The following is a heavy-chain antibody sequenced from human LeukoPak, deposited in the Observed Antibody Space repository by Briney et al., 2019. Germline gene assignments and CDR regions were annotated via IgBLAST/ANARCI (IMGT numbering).Heavy chain of an antibody. J-gene: IGHJ4*02. CDR3: ARQMIVVVTPAFDC. CDR2: INKDGSKK. D-gene: IGHD3-22*01. V-gene: IGHV3-7*04. Sequence: GGSLRLSCAAAGFTFSSYWMSWVRQAPGKGLEWVANINKDGSKKYYVSSVKGRFTISRDNAKNSLYLQMNSLRAEDTAVYYCARQMIVVVTPAFDCWGQGALLTVSS. CDR1: GFTFSSYW.